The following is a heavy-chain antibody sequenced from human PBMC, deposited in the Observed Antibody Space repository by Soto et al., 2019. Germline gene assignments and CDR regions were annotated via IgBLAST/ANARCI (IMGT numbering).Heavy chain of an antibody. CDR2: IHYSGST. J-gene: IGHJ5*02. CDR1: GGSISSNY. CDR3: ARGGADFWTGYYLFDP. D-gene: IGHD3-3*01. Sequence: QVQLQESGPGLVKPSETLSLTCTVSGGSISSNYWSWIRQSPGKGLDVIGYIHYSGSTNYNPSLKSRVTMSLDTSKNQFSLNLSSLTAADTAVYYCARGGADFWTGYYLFDPWGQGTLVTVSS. V-gene: IGHV4-59*01.